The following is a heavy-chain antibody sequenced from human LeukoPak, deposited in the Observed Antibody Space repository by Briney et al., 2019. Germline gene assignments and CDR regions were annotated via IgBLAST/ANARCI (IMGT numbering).Heavy chain of an antibody. D-gene: IGHD1-14*01. CDR1: GFTFSSYW. CDR2: IKQDGSEK. Sequence: GGSQRLSCAASGFTFSSYWMSWVRQAPGKGLEWVANIKQDGSEKYYVDSVKGRFTISRDNAKNSLYLQMNSLRAEDTAVYYCARLLPGNRKPMFDYWGQGTLGTVSS. J-gene: IGHJ4*02. CDR3: ARLLPGNRKPMFDY. V-gene: IGHV3-7*02.